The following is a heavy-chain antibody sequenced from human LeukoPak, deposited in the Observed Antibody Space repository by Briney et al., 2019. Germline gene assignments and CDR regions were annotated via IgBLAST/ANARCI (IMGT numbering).Heavy chain of an antibody. CDR1: GFTFSSYS. J-gene: IGHJ5*02. V-gene: IGHV3-21*01. Sequence: GGFLRLSCAASGFTFSSYSMNWVRQAPGKGLEWVSSISSSSSYIYYADSVKGRFTISRDNAKNSLYLQMNSLRAEDTAVYYCARELDKAITNGFDPWAQGTLVTVSS. CDR3: ARELDKAITNGFDP. CDR2: ISSSSSYI. D-gene: IGHD5-18*01.